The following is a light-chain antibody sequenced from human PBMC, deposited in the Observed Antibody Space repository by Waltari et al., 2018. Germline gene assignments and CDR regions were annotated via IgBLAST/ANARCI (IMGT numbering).Light chain of an antibody. V-gene: IGKV3-20*01. CDR2: GAS. CDR1: QTITGSW. Sequence: EIVLTQSPGTLSVSPGERVTVSCRASQTITGSWLTWYHQKPGQAPRLLIYGASNRAPGIPEQFSGSWFWKDLTSNISRLETEDSAVYYCQQYDGSVVTFGGGTKVEIK. J-gene: IGKJ4*01. CDR3: QQYDGSVVT.